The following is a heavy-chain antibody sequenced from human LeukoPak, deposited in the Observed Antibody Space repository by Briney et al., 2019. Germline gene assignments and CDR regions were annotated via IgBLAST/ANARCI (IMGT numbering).Heavy chain of an antibody. CDR2: ISSSSSYI. Sequence: GGSLRLSCAASGFTFSSYSMSWVRQAPGKGLEWVSSISSSSSYIYYADSVKGRFTISRDNAKNSLYLQMNSLRAEDTAVYYCARDMVDIVVVPLYGMDVWGQGTTVTVSS. CDR3: ARDMVDIVVVPLYGMDV. D-gene: IGHD2-2*01. V-gene: IGHV3-21*01. CDR1: GFTFSSYS. J-gene: IGHJ6*02.